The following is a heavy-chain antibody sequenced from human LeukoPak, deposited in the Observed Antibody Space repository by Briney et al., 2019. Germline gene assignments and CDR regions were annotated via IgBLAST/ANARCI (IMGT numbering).Heavy chain of an antibody. Sequence: PSETLSLTCAVYGGSFSGYYWSWIRQPPGKGLEWIGEINHSGSTNYNPSLKSRVTISVDTSKNQFSLKLSSVTAADAAVYYCARASTYSGYGGFDYWGQGTLVTVSS. CDR3: ARASTYSGYGGFDY. V-gene: IGHV4-34*01. CDR2: INHSGST. CDR1: GGSFSGYY. D-gene: IGHD5-12*01. J-gene: IGHJ4*02.